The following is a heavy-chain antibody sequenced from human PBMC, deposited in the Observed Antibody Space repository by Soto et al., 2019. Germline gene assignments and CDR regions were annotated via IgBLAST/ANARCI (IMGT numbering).Heavy chain of an antibody. CDR1: VFTFRMFT. CDR2: ISGNSAYI. D-gene: IGHD3-10*01. CDR3: TRDASRDSTARGWFDP. V-gene: IGHV3-21*01. Sequence: PGGALLVSCATSVFTFRMFTMNWVRQAPGKGLDWVSTISGNSAYIYYTDALSGRFTISRDNAKNSLHLQMNSLRAEDTAVYYCTRDASRDSTARGWFDPWGPGTMVTVSS. J-gene: IGHJ5*02.